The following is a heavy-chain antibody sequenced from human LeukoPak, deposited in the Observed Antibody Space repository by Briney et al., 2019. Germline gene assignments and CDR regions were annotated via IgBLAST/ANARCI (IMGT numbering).Heavy chain of an antibody. Sequence: GASVKVSCKASGYTFTSYDINWVRQATGQGLEWMGWMNPNSGNTGYAQKFQGRVTITRNTSISTAYMELSSLGSEDTAVYYCARGGYYDFWSGYSDNWFDPWGQGTLVTVSS. J-gene: IGHJ5*02. V-gene: IGHV1-8*03. CDR2: MNPNSGNT. D-gene: IGHD3-3*01. CDR1: GYTFTSYD. CDR3: ARGGYYDFWSGYSDNWFDP.